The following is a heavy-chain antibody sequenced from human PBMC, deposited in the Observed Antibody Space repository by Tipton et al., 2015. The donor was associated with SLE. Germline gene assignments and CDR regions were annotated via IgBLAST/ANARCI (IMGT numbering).Heavy chain of an antibody. Sequence: TLSLTCTVSGGSISSSSYYWGWIRQPPGKGLEWIGRIYTSGSTNYNPSLKSRVTMSVDTSKNQFSLKLSSVTAADTAVYYCATIPYPAVWGQGTLVTVSS. V-gene: IGHV4-39*07. CDR2: IYTSGST. CDR3: ATIPYPAV. J-gene: IGHJ4*02. CDR1: GGSISSSSYY.